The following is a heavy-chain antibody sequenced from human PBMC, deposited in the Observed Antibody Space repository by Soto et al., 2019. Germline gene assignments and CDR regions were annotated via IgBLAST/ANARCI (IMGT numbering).Heavy chain of an antibody. CDR2: ISSSSYI. Sequence: GGSLRLSCAASGFTFSSYSMNWARQAPGKGLEWVSSISSSSYIYYADSVKGRFTISRDNAKNSLYLQMNSLRAEDTAVYYCARAPYYYDSSGYPYYYYGMDVWGQGTTVTVSS. J-gene: IGHJ6*02. CDR3: ARAPYYYDSSGYPYYYYGMDV. CDR1: GFTFSSYS. D-gene: IGHD3-22*01. V-gene: IGHV3-21*01.